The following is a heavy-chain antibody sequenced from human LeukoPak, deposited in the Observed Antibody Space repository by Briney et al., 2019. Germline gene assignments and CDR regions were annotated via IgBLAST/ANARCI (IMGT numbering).Heavy chain of an antibody. V-gene: IGHV1-24*01. J-gene: IGHJ4*02. Sequence: ASVKVSCKVSGYTLNELSLHWVRQIPGIGLEWMGGIDPEDAKTIYAQKFQGRVTMTEDTSTDTAYMELSSLRFEDTAVYYCATAPYYDVTGYPYYFEDWGQGTLVTVSS. CDR1: GYTLNELS. D-gene: IGHD3-22*01. CDR3: ATAPYYDVTGYPYYFED. CDR2: IDPEDAKT.